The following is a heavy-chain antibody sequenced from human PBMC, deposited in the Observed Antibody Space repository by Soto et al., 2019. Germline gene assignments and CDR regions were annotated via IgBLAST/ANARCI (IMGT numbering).Heavy chain of an antibody. CDR2: IRSKANSYAT. CDR3: TADYGSGRYPQTYYYYYGMDV. V-gene: IGHV3-73*02. Sequence: EVQLVESGGGLVQPGGSLKLSCAASGFTFSGSAMHWVRQASGKGLEWVGRIRSKANSYATAYAASVKGRFTISRDDSKNTAYLQMNSLKTEDTAVYYCTADYGSGRYPQTYYYYYGMDVWGQGTTVTVSS. J-gene: IGHJ6*02. D-gene: IGHD3-10*01. CDR1: GFTFSGSA.